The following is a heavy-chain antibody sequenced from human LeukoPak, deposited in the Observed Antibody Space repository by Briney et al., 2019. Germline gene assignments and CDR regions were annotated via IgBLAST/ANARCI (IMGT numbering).Heavy chain of an antibody. Sequence: SETLSLTCAVYGGSFSGYYWSWIRQPPGKGLEWIGEINHSGSTNYNPSLKSRVTISVGTSKNQFSLKLSSVTAADTAVYYCARFPPGGRWLPNWRIDYWGQGTLVTVSS. J-gene: IGHJ4*02. CDR2: INHSGST. D-gene: IGHD5-24*01. V-gene: IGHV4-34*01. CDR3: ARFPPGGRWLPNWRIDY. CDR1: GGSFSGYY.